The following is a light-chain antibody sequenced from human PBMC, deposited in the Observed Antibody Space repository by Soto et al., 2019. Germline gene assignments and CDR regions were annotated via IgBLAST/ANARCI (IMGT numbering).Light chain of an antibody. CDR2: AAS. J-gene: IGKJ4*01. CDR3: QKYNSAPFA. CDR1: QGIRNY. Sequence: DIQMTQSPSSLSASVGDRVTITCRASQGIRNYLAWYKQKSGKVPKLLIYAASTLQSGVPSRFSGSGSGTDFTLTISSLQPEDVATYYCQKYNSAPFAFVGGTKVELK. V-gene: IGKV1-27*01.